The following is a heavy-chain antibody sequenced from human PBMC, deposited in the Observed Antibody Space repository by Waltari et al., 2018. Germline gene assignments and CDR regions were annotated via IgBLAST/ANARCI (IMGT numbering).Heavy chain of an antibody. CDR1: GDTFSSHA. J-gene: IGHJ4*02. CDR3: AREKDSGSDY. D-gene: IGHD1-26*01. Sequence: QVQLLQSGAEVKKPGSSVKVSCKASGDTFSSHAISWVRQAPGQGLEWMGSIIPFLGITNYTRKYQGRLTITADRSTRTAYMELTRLTSEDTAVYYCAREKDSGSDYWGQGTLVSVSS. CDR2: IIPFLGIT. V-gene: IGHV1-69*04.